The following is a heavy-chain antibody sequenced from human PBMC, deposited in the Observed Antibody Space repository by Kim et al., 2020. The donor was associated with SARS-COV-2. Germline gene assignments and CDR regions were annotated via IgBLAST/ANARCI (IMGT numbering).Heavy chain of an antibody. V-gene: IGHV1-18*01. Sequence: ASVKVSCKASGYTFTSYGISWVRQAPGQGLEWMGWISAYNGNTNYAQKLQGRVTMTTDTSTSTAYMELRSLRSDDTAVYYCARVSYYDSSGYLNWFDPWGQGTLVTVSA. J-gene: IGHJ5*02. CDR2: ISAYNGNT. D-gene: IGHD3-22*01. CDR3: ARVSYYDSSGYLNWFDP. CDR1: GYTFTSYG.